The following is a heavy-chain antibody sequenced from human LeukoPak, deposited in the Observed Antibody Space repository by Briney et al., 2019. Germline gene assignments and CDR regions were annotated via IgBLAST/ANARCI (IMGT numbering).Heavy chain of an antibody. V-gene: IGHV4-59*01. CDR1: GGSISSYY. CDR3: ARSAYCGGDCYANCFDP. CDR2: IYYSGST. D-gene: IGHD2-21*02. J-gene: IGHJ5*02. Sequence: SETLSLTCTVSGGSISSYYWSWIRQPPGKGLEWIGYIYYSGSTNYNPSLKSRVPISVDTSKNQFSLKLSSVTAADTAVYYCARSAYCGGDCYANCFDPWGQGTLVTVSS.